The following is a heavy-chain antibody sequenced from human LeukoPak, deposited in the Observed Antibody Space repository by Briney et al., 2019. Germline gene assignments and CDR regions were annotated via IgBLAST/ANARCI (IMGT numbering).Heavy chain of an antibody. CDR1: GFTVSSNY. V-gene: IGHV3-66*01. Sequence: GGSLRLSCAASGFTVSSNYMRWVRQAPGKGLEWVSVIYSGGSTYYADSVKGRFTISKNSSKNTLYLQMNRLRAEDTAVYYCARFDTAMAWGFDYWGQGTLVTVSS. CDR2: IYSGGST. J-gene: IGHJ4*02. D-gene: IGHD5-18*01. CDR3: ARFDTAMAWGFDY.